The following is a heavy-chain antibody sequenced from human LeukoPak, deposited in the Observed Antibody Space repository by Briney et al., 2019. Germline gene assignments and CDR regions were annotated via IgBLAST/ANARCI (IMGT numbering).Heavy chain of an antibody. CDR1: GFTFSSYG. J-gene: IGHJ4*02. V-gene: IGHV3-30*18. Sequence: GGSLRLCCAASGFTFSSYGMQWVRQAPGKGLEWVAVISYDGSNKYYADSVKGRFTISRDNSKNTLYLQMNSLRAEDTAVYYCAKDRGAYYFDYWGQGTLVTVSS. D-gene: IGHD3-10*01. CDR3: AKDRGAYYFDY. CDR2: ISYDGSNK.